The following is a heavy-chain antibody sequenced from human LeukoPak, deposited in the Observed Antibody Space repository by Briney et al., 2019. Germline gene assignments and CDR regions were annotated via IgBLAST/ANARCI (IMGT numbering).Heavy chain of an antibody. D-gene: IGHD5-24*01. J-gene: IGHJ4*02. CDR1: GFTFSSYA. V-gene: IGHV3-23*01. Sequence: GGSLRLSCAASGFTFSSYAMSWVRQAPGKGLERVSAISGSGGSTYYADSVKGRFTISRDNSKNTLYLQMNSLRAEDTAVYYCARVLLADGYKEMAVVGYFDYWGQGTLVTVSS. CDR2: ISGSGGST. CDR3: ARVLLADGYKEMAVVGYFDY.